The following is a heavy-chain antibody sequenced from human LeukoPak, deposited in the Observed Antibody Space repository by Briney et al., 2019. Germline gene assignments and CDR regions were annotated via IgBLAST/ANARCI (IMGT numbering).Heavy chain of an antibody. J-gene: IGHJ4*02. CDR1: GFTVSSNY. CDR3: AKGLEIATTSSFDY. CDR2: IYSGGGT. V-gene: IGHV3-53*05. Sequence: GGSLRLSCAASGFTVSSNYMSWVRQAPGKGLEWVSVIYSGGGTNYADSVKGRFTISRDNSKNTLYLQMNSLRAEDTALYYCAKGLEIATTSSFDYGGQGTLVTVSS. D-gene: IGHD5-24*01.